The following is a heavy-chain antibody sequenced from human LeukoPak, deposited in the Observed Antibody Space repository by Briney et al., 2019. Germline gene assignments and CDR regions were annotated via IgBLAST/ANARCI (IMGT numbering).Heavy chain of an antibody. D-gene: IGHD2-2*01. CDR2: ISGSGGST. J-gene: IGHJ4*02. CDR1: GFTFSSYA. CDR3: AKSVVYCSSTSCPYYFDY. Sequence: GGSLRLSCAASGFTFSSYAMSWVRQAPGKGLEWVSAISGSGGSTYYADSVKGRFTISRENSKNTLYLQMNSLRAEDTAVYYCAKSVVYCSSTSCPYYFDYWGQGTLVTVSS. V-gene: IGHV3-23*01.